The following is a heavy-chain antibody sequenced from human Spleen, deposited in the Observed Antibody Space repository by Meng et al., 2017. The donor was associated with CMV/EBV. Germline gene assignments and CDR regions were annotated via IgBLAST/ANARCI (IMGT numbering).Heavy chain of an antibody. CDR2: SSAYNGNT. V-gene: IGHV1-18*01. CDR3: ASSYYYDSSGYYPFDY. J-gene: IGHJ4*02. CDR1: GDIFTSYG. Sequence: SGDIFTSYGISWVRQAPGQGLEWMGWSSAYNGNTNYAQKLQGRVTMTTDTSTSTAYMELRSLRSDDTAVYYCASSYYYDSSGYYPFDYWGQGTLVTVSS. D-gene: IGHD3-22*01.